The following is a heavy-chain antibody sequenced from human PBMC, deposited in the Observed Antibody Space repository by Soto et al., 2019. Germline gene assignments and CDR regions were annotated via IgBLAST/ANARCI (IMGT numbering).Heavy chain of an antibody. CDR3: AREGSGSYYHDAFDI. J-gene: IGHJ3*02. V-gene: IGHV4-59*01. Sequence: SETLSLTXTVSGGSISSYYWSWIRQPPGRGLEWIGYIYYSGSTNYNPSLKSRVTISVDTSKNQFSLKLSSVTAADTAVYYCAREGSGSYYHDAFDIWGQGTMVTV. CDR2: IYYSGST. D-gene: IGHD1-26*01. CDR1: GGSISSYY.